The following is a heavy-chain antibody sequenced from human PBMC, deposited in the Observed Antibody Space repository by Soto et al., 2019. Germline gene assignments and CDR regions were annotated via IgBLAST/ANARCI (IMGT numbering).Heavy chain of an antibody. CDR1: GFTFSNYA. J-gene: IGHJ4*02. V-gene: IGHV3-33*01. CDR2: IWYDGSNK. Sequence: QVQLVESGGGVVQPGRSLRLSCAASGFTFSNYAFHWVRQAPGKGLEWVSFIWYDGSNKYYGDSVKGRFNISRDNSKNTLYLQMNSLRAEDTAVYYCARGLFYDILTGGFDYWGQGTLVTVSS. D-gene: IGHD3-9*01. CDR3: ARGLFYDILTGGFDY.